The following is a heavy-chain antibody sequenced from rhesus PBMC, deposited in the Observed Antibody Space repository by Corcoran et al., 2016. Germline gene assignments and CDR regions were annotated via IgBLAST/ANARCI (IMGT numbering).Heavy chain of an antibody. Sequence: QVQLQESGPGLGKPSETLSLTCTVSGGSISGYQHWNWTRQAPGKGLEWIGGVYGIRASTNYTPSLKSRVTISKVPSKNQFSLRLTSVTAADTAVYYCARQGYTDHLGGLDSWGQGVVVTVSS. D-gene: IGHD2-39*02. CDR1: GGSISGYQH. CDR2: VYGIRAST. V-gene: IGHV4-143*01. CDR3: ARQGYTDHLGGLDS. J-gene: IGHJ6*01.